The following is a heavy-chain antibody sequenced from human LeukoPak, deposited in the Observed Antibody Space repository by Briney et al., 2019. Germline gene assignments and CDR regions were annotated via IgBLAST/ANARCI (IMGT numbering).Heavy chain of an antibody. Sequence: PPETLSLTCTVSGDSISSYYWSWIRQPPEKGLEWIGYVYYSGSTNYNPSLKSRVTISVDTSKTQFSLKMNSVTAADTAVYYCARLQRITMAGPDYWYFDLWGRGTLVTVSP. CDR3: ARLQRITMAGPDYWYFDL. CDR1: GDSISSYY. V-gene: IGHV4-59*01. CDR2: VYYSGST. D-gene: IGHD3-10*01. J-gene: IGHJ2*01.